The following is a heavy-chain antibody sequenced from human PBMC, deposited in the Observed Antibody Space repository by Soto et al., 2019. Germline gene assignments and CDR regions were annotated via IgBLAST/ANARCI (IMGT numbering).Heavy chain of an antibody. Sequence: QVQLQESGPGLVKPSQTLSLTCTVTGGSISSGDYYWSWIRQHPGKGLEWIGYIYHSGSTYYNPPLKSRTAIAIDTSKNQFSLRLSSVTAADTAVYYCARATWAGALGPNYWGQGTLVTVSS. D-gene: IGHD3-16*01. CDR3: ARATWAGALGPNY. CDR2: IYHSGST. J-gene: IGHJ4*02. CDR1: GGSISSGDYY. V-gene: IGHV4-31*03.